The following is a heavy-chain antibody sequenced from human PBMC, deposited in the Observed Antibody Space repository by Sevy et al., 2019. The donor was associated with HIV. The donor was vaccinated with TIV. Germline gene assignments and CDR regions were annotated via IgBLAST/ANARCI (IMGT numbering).Heavy chain of an antibody. J-gene: IGHJ5*02. CDR3: AREYYDFWSGSNWFDP. V-gene: IGHV3-74*01. D-gene: IGHD3-3*01. CDR1: GFTFSSYW. Sequence: GGSLRLSCAASGFTFSSYWMHWVRQAPGKGLVWVSRINSDGSSTSYANSVKGRFTISRDNAKNTLYLQMNSLRAEDTAVYYCAREYYDFWSGSNWFDPWGQGTLVTVSS. CDR2: INSDGSST.